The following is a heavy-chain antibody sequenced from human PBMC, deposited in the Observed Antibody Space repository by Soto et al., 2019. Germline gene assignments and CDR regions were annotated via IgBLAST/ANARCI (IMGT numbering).Heavy chain of an antibody. CDR2: IYYSGST. Sequence: SETLSLTCTVSDGSISSGDYYWSWIRQPPGKGLEWIGYIYYSGSTYYNPSLKSRVTISIDTSKNQFSLKLSSVTAADTAVYYCARGGYYYGMDVWGQGTTVTVSS. CDR1: DGSISSGDYY. J-gene: IGHJ6*02. CDR3: ARGGYYYGMDV. V-gene: IGHV4-30-4*01.